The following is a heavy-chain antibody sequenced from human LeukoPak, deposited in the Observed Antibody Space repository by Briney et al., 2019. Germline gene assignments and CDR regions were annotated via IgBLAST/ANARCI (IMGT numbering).Heavy chain of an antibody. CDR1: GFTFSSYA. CDR2: ISYDGSNK. D-gene: IGHD2-2*01. J-gene: IGHJ4*02. Sequence: GGSLRLSCAASGFTFSSYAMHWVRQAPGKGLEWVAVISYDGSNKYYADSVKGRFTISRDNSKNPLYLQMNSLRAEDTAVYYCAREGYQLLTAFDYWGQGTLVTVSS. V-gene: IGHV3-30-3*01. CDR3: AREGYQLLTAFDY.